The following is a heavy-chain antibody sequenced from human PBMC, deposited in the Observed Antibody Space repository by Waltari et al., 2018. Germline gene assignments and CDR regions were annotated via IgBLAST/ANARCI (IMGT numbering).Heavy chain of an antibody. CDR3: ARRSSGAYPDYYYGLDV. CDR2: VHSGGTT. J-gene: IGHJ6*02. Sequence: QLQLQESGPGLVEPSETLSLTCSVSGGSISGNSYSWGWIRQPPGKGLDWIGSVHSGGTTYYHPSLKSRISISLDTTEHRFSLKLTSVTAADTAVYYCARRSSGAYPDYYYGLDVWGQGATV. V-gene: IGHV4-39*02. CDR1: GGSISGNSYS. D-gene: IGHD3-22*01.